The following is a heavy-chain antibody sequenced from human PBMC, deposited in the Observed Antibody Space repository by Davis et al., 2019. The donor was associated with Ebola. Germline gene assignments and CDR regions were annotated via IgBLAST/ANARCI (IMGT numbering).Heavy chain of an antibody. J-gene: IGHJ2*01. CDR1: GGSFSGYY. V-gene: IGHV4-34*01. Sequence: PSETLSLTCAVYGGSFSGYYWSWIRQPPGKGLEWIGEINHSGSTNYNPSLKSRVTISVDTSKNQFSLKLSSVTAADTAVYYCARTFDYSLRLGYFDLWGRGTLVTVSS. CDR2: INHSGST. D-gene: IGHD4-11*01. CDR3: ARTFDYSLRLGYFDL.